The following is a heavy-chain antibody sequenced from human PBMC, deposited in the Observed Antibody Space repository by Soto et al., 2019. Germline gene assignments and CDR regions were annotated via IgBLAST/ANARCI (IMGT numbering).Heavy chain of an antibody. Sequence: KGLQWFTANIGNDGTTYYAHSVKGRFTISGDNSKNPLYLQMNSLRAEDTAVYFFETEGGMRVFWTLSDFLVQGTLVTV. CDR2: NIGNDGTT. D-gene: IGHD2-8*01. V-gene: IGHV3-23*01. J-gene: IGHJ4*02. CDR3: ETEGGMRVFWTLSDF.